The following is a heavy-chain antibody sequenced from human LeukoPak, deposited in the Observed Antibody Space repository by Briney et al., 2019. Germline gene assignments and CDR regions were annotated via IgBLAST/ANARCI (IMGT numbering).Heavy chain of an antibody. CDR3: AREAYTTGAYY. Sequence: ASVKVSCKASGYTYTSYGVSGVRQAPGQGVEWMGWIYAYNGNANYVQRLQGRVTLTTDTSPTTAYMELRSMTSDDTVVYYCAREAYTTGAYYWGQGTLVTLSS. J-gene: IGHJ4*02. CDR1: GYTYTSYG. CDR2: IYAYNGNA. V-gene: IGHV1-18*01. D-gene: IGHD3-16*01.